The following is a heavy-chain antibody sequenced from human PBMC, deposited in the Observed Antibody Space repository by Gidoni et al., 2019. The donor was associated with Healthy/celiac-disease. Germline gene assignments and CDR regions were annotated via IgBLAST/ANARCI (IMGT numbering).Heavy chain of an antibody. CDR2: ISYDGSNK. D-gene: IGHD2-2*01. V-gene: IGHV3-30*18. CDR1: GFTFSRYG. CDR3: AKDGVYCSSTSCYWLGYYYYMDV. Sequence: QVQLVESGGGVVQPGRSLRLSCAASGFTFSRYGMHLVRQAPGKGLEWVAVISYDGSNKYYADSVKGRFTISRDNSKNTLYLQMNSLRAEDTAVYYCAKDGVYCSSTSCYWLGYYYYMDVWGKGTTVTVSS. J-gene: IGHJ6*03.